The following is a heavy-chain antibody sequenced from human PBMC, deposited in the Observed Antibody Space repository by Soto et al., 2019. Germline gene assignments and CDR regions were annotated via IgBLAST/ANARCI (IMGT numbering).Heavy chain of an antibody. J-gene: IGHJ6*02. CDR1: GFTFSSYG. CDR2: IWYDGSNK. Sequence: TGGSLRLSCPASGFTFSSYGMHWVRQAPGKGLEWVAVIWYDGSNKYYADSVKGRFTISRDNSKNTLYLQMNSLRAEDTAVYYCAXGGYSYGSLLYYYGMDVWGQGTTVTVSS. V-gene: IGHV3-33*01. CDR3: AXGGYSYGSLLYYYGMDV. D-gene: IGHD5-18*01.